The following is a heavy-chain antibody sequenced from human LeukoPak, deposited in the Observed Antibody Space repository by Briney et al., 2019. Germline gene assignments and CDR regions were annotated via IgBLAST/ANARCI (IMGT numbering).Heavy chain of an antibody. CDR2: ISSSSSYI. V-gene: IGHV3-21*01. D-gene: IGHD5-18*01. CDR3: ARLAGDTAMVWGRWAVRDY. CDR1: GFTFSSYS. Sequence: PGGSLRLSCAASGFTFSSYSMNWVRQAPGKGLEWVSSISSSSSYIYYADSVKGRFTISRDNAKNSLYLQMNSLRAEDTAVYYCARLAGDTAMVWGRWAVRDYWGQGTLVTVSS. J-gene: IGHJ4*02.